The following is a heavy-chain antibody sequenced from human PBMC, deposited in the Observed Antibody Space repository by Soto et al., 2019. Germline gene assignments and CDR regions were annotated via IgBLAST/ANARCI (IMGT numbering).Heavy chain of an antibody. J-gene: IGHJ1*01. CDR1: GDSVSSNSAA. D-gene: IGHD3-10*01. Sequence: SQTLSLTCAISGDSVSSNSAAWNWIRQSPSRGLEWLGRTYYRSKWYYHYAVSVKSRITINPDTSKNRVSLQLNSVTPEDTAVYYCARVGVSGGSLEHWGQGTLVTVS. CDR2: TYYRSKWYY. CDR3: ARVGVSGGSLEH. V-gene: IGHV6-1*01.